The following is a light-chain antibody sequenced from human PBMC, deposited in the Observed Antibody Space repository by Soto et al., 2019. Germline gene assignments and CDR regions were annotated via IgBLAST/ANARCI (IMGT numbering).Light chain of an antibody. V-gene: IGKV3D-20*02. CDR1: QSVSSSY. CDR3: QQRGTWPP. J-gene: IGKJ1*01. Sequence: VFPTSQGTLSLAPGERATTSCRASQSVSSSYLAWYPQKPGQAPRLLIYDASSRANGIPARFTVSGSGTDFSLTISSLEPEEFAVYDCQQRGTWPPVGHLTKVDIK. CDR2: DAS.